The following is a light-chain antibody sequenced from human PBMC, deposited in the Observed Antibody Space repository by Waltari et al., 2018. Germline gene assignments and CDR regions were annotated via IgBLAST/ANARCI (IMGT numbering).Light chain of an antibody. V-gene: IGKV4-1*01. Sequence: DIVMTQSPDSLALSLGERASINCRSNQSVLNNSDKKNSVAWYQHKPGQPPRLLIDWASTREAGVPDRFSGSGSGTDFALTISSLQAEDVAVYYCQQYYSARRTFGQGTKVEV. CDR1: QSVLNNSDKKNS. J-gene: IGKJ1*01. CDR3: QQYYSARRT. CDR2: WAS.